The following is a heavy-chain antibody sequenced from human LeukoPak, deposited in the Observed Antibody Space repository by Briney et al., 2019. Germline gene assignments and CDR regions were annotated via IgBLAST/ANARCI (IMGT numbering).Heavy chain of an antibody. V-gene: IGHV4-59*01. D-gene: IGHD1-20*01. J-gene: IGHJ5*02. CDR2: IYYSGST. CDR3: AREEVLTGTGFDP. Sequence: PSETLSLTCTVSGGSISSYYWSWIRQPPGKGLEWIGYIYYSGSTNYNPSLKSRVTISVDTSKNQFSLKLSSVTAADTAVYYCAREEVLTGTGFDPWGQGTLVTVSS. CDR1: GGSISSYY.